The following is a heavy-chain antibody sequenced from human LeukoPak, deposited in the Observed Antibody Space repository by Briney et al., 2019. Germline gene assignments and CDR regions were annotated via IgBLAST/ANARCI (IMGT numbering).Heavy chain of an antibody. CDR3: AKDLAPDY. Sequence: PGGSLRLSCAASGFTFSTYGMHWVREAPGKGLEWVAFIRYDGSNKYYADSVKGRFTISRDNSKNTLYLQMTSLRAEDTAVYYCAKDLAPDYWGQGTLVTVSS. CDR1: GFTFSTYG. CDR2: IRYDGSNK. J-gene: IGHJ4*02. V-gene: IGHV3-30*02.